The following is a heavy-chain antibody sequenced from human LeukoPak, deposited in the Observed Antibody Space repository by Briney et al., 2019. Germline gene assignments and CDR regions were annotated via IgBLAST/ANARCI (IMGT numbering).Heavy chain of an antibody. CDR1: GYTFTDYY. CDR2: INPRGGST. D-gene: IGHD6-6*01. CDR3: ARAGGSRSPFDY. V-gene: IGHV1-46*01. Sequence: ASVKVSCKASGYTFTDYYMHWVRQAPGPGLEWMGVINPRGGSTTYAQKFQGRVTMTRDTSTSTFYMVLSSLKSEDTAIYYCARAGGSRSPFDYWGQGTLVTVSS. J-gene: IGHJ4*02.